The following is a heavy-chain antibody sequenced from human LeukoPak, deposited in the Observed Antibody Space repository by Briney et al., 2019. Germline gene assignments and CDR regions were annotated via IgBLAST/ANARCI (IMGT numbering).Heavy chain of an antibody. V-gene: IGHV4-59*01. CDR1: GGSISSYY. CDR2: IYYSGST. J-gene: IGHJ3*02. Sequence: SETLSLTCTVSGGSISSYYWSWIRQPPGKGLEWIGYIYYSGSTNYNPSLKSRVTISVDTSKNQFSLKLNSVSAADTAVYYCARDGAVDILTGYGAFDIWGQGTMVTVSS. D-gene: IGHD3-9*01. CDR3: ARDGAVDILTGYGAFDI.